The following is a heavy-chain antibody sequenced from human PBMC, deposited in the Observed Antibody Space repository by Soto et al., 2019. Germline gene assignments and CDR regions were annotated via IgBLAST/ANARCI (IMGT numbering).Heavy chain of an antibody. CDR1: GYAFISYG. Sequence: QVQLVQSGPEVKKPGASVKVACKASGYAFISYGITWVRQAPGQGLEWVGLILAYNGNTNYAQKFQGRVTMTTDTTTTTAYMGLCRLISNDTAVYYCAKGYPGPRSYEAVDIWGQGTMVTVSS. D-gene: IGHD1-1*01. CDR2: ILAYNGNT. J-gene: IGHJ3*02. V-gene: IGHV1-18*01. CDR3: AKGYPGPRSYEAVDI.